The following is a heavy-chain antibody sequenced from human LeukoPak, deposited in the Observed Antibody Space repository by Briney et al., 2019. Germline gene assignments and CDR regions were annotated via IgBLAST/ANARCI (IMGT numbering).Heavy chain of an antibody. V-gene: IGHV3-13*01. D-gene: IGHD2-2*01. CDR2: IGTAGDT. CDR3: AKDRGYQLLLFDY. Sequence: GGSLRLSCAASGFTFSSYDMHWVRQATGKGLEWVSAIGTAGDTYYPGSVKGRFTISRDNSKNTMYLQLNSLRAEDTAVYYCAKDRGYQLLLFDYWGQGTLVTVSS. CDR1: GFTFSSYD. J-gene: IGHJ4*02.